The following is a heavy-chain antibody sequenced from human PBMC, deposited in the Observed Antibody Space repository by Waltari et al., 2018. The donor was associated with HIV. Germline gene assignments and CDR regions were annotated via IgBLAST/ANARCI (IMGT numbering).Heavy chain of an antibody. J-gene: IGHJ6*02. Sequence: EVQLVESGGGLVKPGGSLRLSCAASGFTFSIYSSNWIRQAPGRGLELVSWISSSGSYIYYKDSVKGRFTISRDNSLYLQMNSLRADDTAVYYCARDLGASNNYYYGMDVWGQGTTVTVSS. CDR3: ARDLGASNNYYYGMDV. D-gene: IGHD3-16*01. CDR2: ISSSGSYI. V-gene: IGHV3-21*01. CDR1: GFTFSIYS.